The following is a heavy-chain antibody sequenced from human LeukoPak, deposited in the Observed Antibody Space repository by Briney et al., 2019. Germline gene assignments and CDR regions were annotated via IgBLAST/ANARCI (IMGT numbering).Heavy chain of an antibody. Sequence: SETLSLTCTVSGGSISSSYWSWIRQPPGKGLEWIGYISYSGSANYSPSLKSRVTISVDTSKNQFSLKLSSVTAADTAVYYCASMASYCSGGSCTDYWGQGTLVTVSS. CDR2: ISYSGSA. D-gene: IGHD2-15*01. V-gene: IGHV4-59*01. CDR1: GGSISSSY. CDR3: ASMASYCSGGSCTDY. J-gene: IGHJ4*02.